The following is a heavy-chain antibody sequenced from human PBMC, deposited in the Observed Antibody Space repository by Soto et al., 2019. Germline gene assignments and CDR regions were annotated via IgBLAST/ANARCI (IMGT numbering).Heavy chain of an antibody. J-gene: IGHJ4*02. V-gene: IGHV4-4*02. CDR2: IFHSGST. CDR3: ARSQVRGTYQFDY. D-gene: IGHD3-16*02. Sequence: QVHLQESGPGLVKPSGTLSLTCAVSGDSISSNNWWTWVRQSPGKGLEWIGAIFHSGSTNYNPSLKNRVVISVDKSNYKFSRKLTSVTAVDTAVYLCARSQVRGTYQFDYWGQGSMVTVSS. CDR1: GDSISSNNW.